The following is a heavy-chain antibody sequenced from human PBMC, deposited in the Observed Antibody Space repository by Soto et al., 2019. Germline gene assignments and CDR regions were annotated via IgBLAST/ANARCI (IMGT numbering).Heavy chain of an antibody. J-gene: IGHJ4*02. CDR1: GGSFSGYY. CDR3: ARGARVGATPKQYSPLVY. Sequence: SETLSLTCAVYGGSFSGYYWSWIRQPPGKGLEWIGEINHSGSTNYNPSLKSRVTISVDTSKNQFSLKLSSVTAADTAVYYCARGARVGATPKQYSPLVYWGQGTLVTVSS. D-gene: IGHD1-26*01. V-gene: IGHV4-34*01. CDR2: INHSGST.